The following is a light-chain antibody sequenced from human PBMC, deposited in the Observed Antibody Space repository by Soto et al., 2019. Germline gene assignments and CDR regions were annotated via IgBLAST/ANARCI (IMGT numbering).Light chain of an antibody. CDR1: HASTNN. J-gene: IGKJ5*01. CDR2: EES. Sequence: DIDFTQSPSSLSASVGDRVTITSLASHASTNNLAWYQQKPGNPPRLLIYEESTLPSGVPSRFSGRKVGTQFILTIDSLQPEDFATYYCQQYNSYPITFGQGTRLEIK. CDR3: QQYNSYPIT. V-gene: IGKV1-9*01.